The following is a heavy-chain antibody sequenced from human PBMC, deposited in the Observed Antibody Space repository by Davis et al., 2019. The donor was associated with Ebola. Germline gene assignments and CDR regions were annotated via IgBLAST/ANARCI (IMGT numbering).Heavy chain of an antibody. Sequence: ASVKVSCKASGYTFTTYAMHWVRQAPGQRLEWMGWINAGNGNTKYSQKLQGRVTMTTDTSTSTAYMELRSLRSDDTAVYYCARDLPKYYYDRGAFDIWGQGTMVTVSS. V-gene: IGHV1-3*01. D-gene: IGHD3-22*01. CDR1: GYTFTTYA. J-gene: IGHJ3*02. CDR2: INAGNGNT. CDR3: ARDLPKYYYDRGAFDI.